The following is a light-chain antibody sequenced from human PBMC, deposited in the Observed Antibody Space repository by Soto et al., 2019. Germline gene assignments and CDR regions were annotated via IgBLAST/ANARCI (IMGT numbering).Light chain of an antibody. CDR2: EVR. J-gene: IGLJ2*01. V-gene: IGLV2-18*02. Sequence: QSALTQPPSVSGSPGQSVTISCTGTNSDVGSYNRVSWYQQHPGTAPKLIIYEVRYRPSGVPNRFSGSKSGNTASLTISGLQPEDDADYYCSSYATSSTLIFGGGTKLTVL. CDR1: NSDVGSYNR. CDR3: SSYATSSTLI.